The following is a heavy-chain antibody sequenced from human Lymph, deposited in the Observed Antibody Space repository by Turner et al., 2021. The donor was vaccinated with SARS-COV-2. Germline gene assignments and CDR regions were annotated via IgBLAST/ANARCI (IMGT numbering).Heavy chain of an antibody. V-gene: IGHV1-69*10. CDR3: AGIAAPGMGGGVHYYYYAMDV. CDR1: GGTFSSSA. D-gene: IGHD6-13*01. Sequence: QVQLVQSGAEVKKPGSSVKVSCKASGGTFSSSAISWVRQAPGQGLGWMGGIIPLLAIANYAQKFQGRVKMTADKSTSKAYMELSSLRSEDTAVYFWAGIAAPGMGGGVHYYYYAMDVWGQGTTVTVSS. CDR2: IIPLLAIA. J-gene: IGHJ6*02.